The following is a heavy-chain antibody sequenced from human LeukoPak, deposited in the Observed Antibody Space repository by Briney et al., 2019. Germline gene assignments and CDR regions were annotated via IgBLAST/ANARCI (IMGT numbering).Heavy chain of an antibody. D-gene: IGHD3-3*01. V-gene: IGHV1-2*06. Sequence: ASATVSCTASGYTFTGYYMHWVRQAPGQGLEWMGRINPNSGGTNYAQKFQGRVTMTRDTSISTAYMELSRLRSDDTAVYYCARSGGITIFGVVNNWFDPWGQGTLVTVSS. CDR3: ARSGGITIFGVVNNWFDP. CDR1: GYTFTGYY. CDR2: INPNSGGT. J-gene: IGHJ5*02.